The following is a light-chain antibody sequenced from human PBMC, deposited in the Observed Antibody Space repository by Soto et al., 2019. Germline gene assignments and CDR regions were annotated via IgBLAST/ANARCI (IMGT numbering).Light chain of an antibody. CDR1: QSVTDK. V-gene: IGKV3-15*01. CDR3: QHYKSWPIT. CDR2: AAS. Sequence: EIEMTQSPVTLSVSPGERATLSCRASQSVTDKLAWYQQKPGQSPRLLIFAASTRATGIPATFSGSGSGTEFTLTINSLQSEDFGVYYCQHYKSWPITCCQGTRLEIK. J-gene: IGKJ5*01.